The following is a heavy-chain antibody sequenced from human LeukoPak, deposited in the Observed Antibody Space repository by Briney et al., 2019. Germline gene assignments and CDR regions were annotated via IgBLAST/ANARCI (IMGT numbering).Heavy chain of an antibody. CDR3: VGTIASRGSEY. J-gene: IGHJ4*02. CDR1: GFTFSSYG. V-gene: IGHV3-30*03. CDR2: ISYDGSNK. Sequence: AGGSLRLSCAASGFTFSSYGMHWVRQAPGKGLEWVAVISYDGSNKYYADSVKGRFTISRDNSKNTLYLQMNSLRAEDTAMYYCVGTIASRGSEYWSQGALVTVSS. D-gene: IGHD6-6*01.